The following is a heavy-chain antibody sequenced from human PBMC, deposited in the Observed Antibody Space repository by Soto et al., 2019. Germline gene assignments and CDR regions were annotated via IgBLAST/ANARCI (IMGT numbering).Heavy chain of an antibody. V-gene: IGHV3-23*01. CDR2: VGGSGTST. Sequence: EVQLLESGGGLVQPGGSLRLSCAASGFPFSSYAMSWVRQAPGRGLGGVSAVGGSGTSTYYADSVKGRFTISRDNSKNTLYLEMNSLRAEDTAVYYCAHHQRTTARQLGYFDYWGQGTLVTVSS. D-gene: IGHD6-6*01. J-gene: IGHJ4*02. CDR1: GFPFSSYA. CDR3: AHHQRTTARQLGYFDY.